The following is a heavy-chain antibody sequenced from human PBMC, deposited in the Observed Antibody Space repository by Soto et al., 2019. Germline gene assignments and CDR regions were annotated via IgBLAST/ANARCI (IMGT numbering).Heavy chain of an antibody. D-gene: IGHD3-22*01. Sequence: QVQLVQSGAEVKKPGSSVKVSCKASGGTFSSYAISWVRQAPGQGLEWMGGIIPIFGTANYAQKFQGRVTIAAHESPSTAYLELSSLGSEDTAVYYGARGGRGAVVGLFQHWGQVTLVTVSS. CDR3: ARGGRGAVVGLFQH. CDR1: GGTFSSYA. CDR2: IIPIFGTA. V-gene: IGHV1-69*01. J-gene: IGHJ1*01.